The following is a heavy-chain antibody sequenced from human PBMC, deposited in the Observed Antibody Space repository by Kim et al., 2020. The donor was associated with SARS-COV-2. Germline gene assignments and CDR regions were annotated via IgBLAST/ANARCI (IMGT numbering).Heavy chain of an antibody. V-gene: IGHV4-39*01. J-gene: IGHJ4*02. D-gene: IGHD3-3*01. CDR2: IYYSGST. Sequence: SETLSLTCTVSGGSISSSSYYGGWIRQPPGKGLEWIGSIYYSGSTYYNPSLKSRVTISVDTSKNQFSLKLSSVTAADTAVYYCARRGLYYDFWSGYYKGGFFDYWGQGTLVTVSS. CDR3: ARRGLYYDFWSGYYKGGFFDY. CDR1: GGSISSSSYY.